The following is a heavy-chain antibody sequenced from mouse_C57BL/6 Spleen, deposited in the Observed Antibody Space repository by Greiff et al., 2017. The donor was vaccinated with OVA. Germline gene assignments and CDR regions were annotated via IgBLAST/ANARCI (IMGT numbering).Heavy chain of an antibody. D-gene: IGHD2-4*01. J-gene: IGHJ3*01. CDR3: ARRGYDYDKAY. CDR2: IDPSDSYT. V-gene: IGHV1-50*01. CDR1: GYTFTSYW. Sequence: VQLQQPGAELVKPGASVKLSCKASGYTFTSYWMQWVKQRPGQGLEWIGEIDPSDSYTNYNQKFKGKATLTLDTSSSTAYMQLSSLTSEDSAVYYCARRGYDYDKAYWGQGTLVTVSA.